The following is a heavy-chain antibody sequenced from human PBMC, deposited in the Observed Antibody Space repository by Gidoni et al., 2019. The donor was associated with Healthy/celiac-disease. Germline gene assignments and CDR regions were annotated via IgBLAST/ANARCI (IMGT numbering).Heavy chain of an antibody. CDR3: ARRDRSFWSGWAY. D-gene: IGHD3-3*01. J-gene: IGHJ4*02. CDR1: GGSFSGYY. CDR2: INHSGST. V-gene: IGHV4-34*01. Sequence: QLQLQQWGAGLLKPSETLSLTCAVYGGSFSGYYWSWIRQPPGKGLEWIGEINHSGSTNYNPSLKSRVTISVDTSKNQFSLKLSSVTAADTAVYYCARRDRSFWSGWAYWGQGTLVTVSS.